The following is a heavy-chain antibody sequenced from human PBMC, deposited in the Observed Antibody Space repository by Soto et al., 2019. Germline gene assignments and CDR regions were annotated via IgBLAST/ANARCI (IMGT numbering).Heavy chain of an antibody. Sequence: SVKVSCKASGYTFKSYDVMWVRKAPGQGLEWMGWISGHNGKADYAENFQGRVIMTTDTSTATASMDLRGLRSDDTAVYYCAQKAYIGNFAMDFWGHGPTVTV. J-gene: IGHJ6*02. V-gene: IGHV1-18*04. CDR2: ISGHNGKA. CDR3: AQKAYIGNFAMDF. CDR1: GYTFKSYD. D-gene: IGHD1-26*01.